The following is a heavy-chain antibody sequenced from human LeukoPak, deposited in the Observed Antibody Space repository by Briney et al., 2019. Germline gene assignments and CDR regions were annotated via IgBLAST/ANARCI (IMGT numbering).Heavy chain of an antibody. CDR3: ARTRITIFGVVMGAFDI. CDR1: GGSISSSSYY. Sequence: SETLSLTCTVSGGSISSSSYYWGWIRQPPGKGLEWIGSIYYSGSTYYNPSLKSRVTISVDTSKNQFSLKLSSVTAADTAVYYCARTRITIFGVVMGAFDIWGQGTMVTVSS. V-gene: IGHV4-39*07. D-gene: IGHD3-3*01. J-gene: IGHJ3*02. CDR2: IYYSGST.